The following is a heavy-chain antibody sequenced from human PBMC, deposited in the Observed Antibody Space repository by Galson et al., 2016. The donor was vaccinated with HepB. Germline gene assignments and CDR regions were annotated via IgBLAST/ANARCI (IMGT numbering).Heavy chain of an antibody. CDR3: ARDPMRFAFDL. Sequence: SLRLSCAASGFTFRTSWMSWVRQPPGKGPEWVANINPDGSQTYYVDSVKGRFNISKDNAENSLYLRMNSLRADDTAVYYCARDPMRFAFDLWGQGTMVTVSS. J-gene: IGHJ3*01. CDR1: GFTFRTSW. V-gene: IGHV3-7*01. CDR2: INPDGSQT.